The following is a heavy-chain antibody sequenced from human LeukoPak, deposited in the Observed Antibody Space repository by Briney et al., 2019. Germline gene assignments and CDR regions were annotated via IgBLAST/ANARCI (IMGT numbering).Heavy chain of an antibody. V-gene: IGHV1-18*01. CDR1: GYTFTPYG. Sequence: ASVKVSCRSSGYTFTPYGINWVRRAPGQGLEWMGWISTYNGNTNYAQKLQGRVTMTTDTSTSTAYMELRSLRSDDTAMYYCASDRMDTWTYVDYWGQGTLVTVSS. D-gene: IGHD5-18*01. CDR3: ASDRMDTWTYVDY. J-gene: IGHJ4*02. CDR2: ISTYNGNT.